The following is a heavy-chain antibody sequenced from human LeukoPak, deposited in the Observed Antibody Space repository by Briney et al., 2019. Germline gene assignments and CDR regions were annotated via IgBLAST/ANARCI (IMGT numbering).Heavy chain of an antibody. CDR3: ARESGWFGP. CDR2: INHSGST. CDR1: GGSFSGYY. V-gene: IGHV4-34*01. Sequence: SETLSLTCAVYGGSFSGYYWSWIRQPPGKGLEWIGEINHSGSTNYNPSLKSRVTISVDTSKNQFSLQLNSVTPEDTAVYYCARESGWFGPWGQGTLVTVSS. D-gene: IGHD1-26*01. J-gene: IGHJ5*02.